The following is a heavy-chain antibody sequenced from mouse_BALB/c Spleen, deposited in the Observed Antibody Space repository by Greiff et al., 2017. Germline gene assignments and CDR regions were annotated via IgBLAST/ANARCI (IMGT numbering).Heavy chain of an antibody. CDR2: IYPGDGDT. J-gene: IGHJ2*01. V-gene: IGHV1-82*01. CDR3: ARSGLLFDY. Sequence: QVQLQQSGPELVKPGASVKISCKASGYAFSSSWMNWVKQRPGQGLEWIGRIYPGDGDTNYNGKFKGKATLTADKSSSTAYMQLSSLTSVDSAVYFCARSGLLFDYWGQGTTLTVSS. D-gene: IGHD2-3*01. CDR1: GYAFSSSW.